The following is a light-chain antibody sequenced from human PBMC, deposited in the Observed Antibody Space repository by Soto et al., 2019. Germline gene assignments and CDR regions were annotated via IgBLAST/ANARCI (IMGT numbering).Light chain of an antibody. CDR3: SSYTSSSTV. J-gene: IGLJ3*02. CDR1: SSDVGGYNY. CDR2: EVS. V-gene: IGLV2-14*01. Sequence: QSALTPPASVSGSPGQSITISCTGTSSDVGGYNYVSWYQQHPGKAPKLMIYEVSNRPSGVSNRFSGSKSGNTASLTISGLQAEDEADYYCSSYTSSSTVFGGGTEVTVL.